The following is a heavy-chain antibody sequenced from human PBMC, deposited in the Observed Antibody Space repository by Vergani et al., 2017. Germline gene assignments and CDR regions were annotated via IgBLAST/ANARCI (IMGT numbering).Heavy chain of an antibody. Sequence: QVQLVESGAEVKKPGSSVKVSCKASGGTFSSYTISWVRQAPGQGLEWMGRIIPILGIANYAQKFQGRVTITAGKSTSTAYMEMSSLRTEDTAVYYCARDEEFGVVPAAIAVSNYGMDVGGQGTTVTVSS. J-gene: IGHJ6*01. CDR2: IIPILGIA. V-gene: IGHV1-69*09. CDR1: GGTFSSYT. D-gene: IGHD2-2*02. CDR3: ARDEEFGVVPAAIAVSNYGMDV.